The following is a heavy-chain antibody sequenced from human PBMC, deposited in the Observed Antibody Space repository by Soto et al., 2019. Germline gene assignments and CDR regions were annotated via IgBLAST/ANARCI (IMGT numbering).Heavy chain of an antibody. D-gene: IGHD3-3*01. CDR1: GGSISSGDYY. Sequence: SETLSLTCTVSGGSISSGDYYWSWIRQPPGKGLEWIGYIYYSGSTYYNPSLKSRVTISVDTSKNQFSLKLSSVTAADTAVYYCATLRFLEWLTPRVDYYYGMDVWGQGTTVTVS. J-gene: IGHJ6*02. CDR3: ATLRFLEWLTPRVDYYYGMDV. CDR2: IYYSGST. V-gene: IGHV4-30-4*01.